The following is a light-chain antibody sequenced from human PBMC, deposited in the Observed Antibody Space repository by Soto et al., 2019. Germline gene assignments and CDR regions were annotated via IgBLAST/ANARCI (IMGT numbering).Light chain of an antibody. Sequence: QSALTQPPSASGSPGQSVTISCTGTSSDVGGYNYVSWYQRHPGKAPKLMLYEVSMRPSGVPDRFSGSKSDNTASLTVSGLQAEDEADYYCSSYAGSSVVFGGGTKLTVL. CDR2: EVS. CDR3: SSYAGSSVV. CDR1: SSDVGGYNY. J-gene: IGLJ2*01. V-gene: IGLV2-8*01.